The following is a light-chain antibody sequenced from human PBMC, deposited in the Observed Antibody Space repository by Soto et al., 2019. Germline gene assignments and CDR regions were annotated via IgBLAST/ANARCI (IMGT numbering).Light chain of an antibody. J-gene: IGLJ1*01. Sequence: QLVLTQSPSASASLGASVKLTCTLNSGHNNYAIAWHQQQPEKGPLYLMRLNSDGSHNKGDGIPDRFSGSSSGAERYLIISSLHSEDEADYYCQTWDAGILVFGTGTKVTVL. CDR2: LNSDGSH. CDR1: SGHNNYA. CDR3: QTWDAGILV. V-gene: IGLV4-69*01.